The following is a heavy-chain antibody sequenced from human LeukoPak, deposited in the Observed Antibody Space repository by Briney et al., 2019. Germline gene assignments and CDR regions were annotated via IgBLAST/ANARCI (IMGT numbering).Heavy chain of an antibody. CDR1: GGSISTSSFY. CDR2: MYYSGST. Sequence: ASETLSLTCTVSGGSISTSSFYWGWIRQPPGKGLEWIGSMYYSGSTYYNPSLKSRVTISVDTSKNQFSLRLSSVTAADTAVYFCAKGLRYLSFNDAFDIWGQGTMVTVSS. V-gene: IGHV4-39*01. CDR3: AKGLRYLSFNDAFDI. D-gene: IGHD3-9*01. J-gene: IGHJ3*02.